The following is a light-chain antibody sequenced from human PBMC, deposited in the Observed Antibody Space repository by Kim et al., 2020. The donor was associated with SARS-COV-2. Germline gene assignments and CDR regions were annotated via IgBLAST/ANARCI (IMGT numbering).Light chain of an antibody. CDR3: QQYGGSYT. CDR1: QSISSSY. V-gene: IGKV3-20*01. Sequence: EIVLTQSPGTLSLSPGERATLSCRASQSISSSYLAWYQQKPGQAPSLIFFGASSRATGIPDRFSGSGSGTDFTLTISRLEPEDFAVYYCQQYGGSYTFGQGTKLEI. CDR2: GAS. J-gene: IGKJ2*01.